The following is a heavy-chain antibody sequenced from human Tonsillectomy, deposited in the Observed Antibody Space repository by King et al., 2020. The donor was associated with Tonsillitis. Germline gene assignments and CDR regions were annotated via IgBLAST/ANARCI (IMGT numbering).Heavy chain of an antibody. D-gene: IGHD3-22*01. J-gene: IGHJ4*02. CDR3: AGDGSGYYGVIDF. Sequence: DVQLVESGGGLVQPGGSLRLSCAASGFPFTNYAMTWVRQSPGKGLEWVSTITGSGAHTHYADSVKGRFSIARDNSKYTLYLQMSTLRVEDTALYYCAGDGSGYYGVIDFWGQGTLVTVSS. V-gene: IGHV3-23*04. CDR1: GFPFTNYA. CDR2: ITGSGAHT.